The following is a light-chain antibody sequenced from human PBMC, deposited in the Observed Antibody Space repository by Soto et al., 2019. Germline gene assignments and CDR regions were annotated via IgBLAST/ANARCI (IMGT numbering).Light chain of an antibody. CDR3: QQYGSSPLAT. Sequence: EIVLTQSPGTLSLSPGERATLSCRASQNVISDYLAWYQQRPGQAPRLLIYGASSRATGIPDRFSGSGSGTDFRFTISKLEPEDFAVYSCQQYGSSPLATFGQGTKLEIK. CDR2: GAS. CDR1: QNVISDY. V-gene: IGKV3-20*01. J-gene: IGKJ2*01.